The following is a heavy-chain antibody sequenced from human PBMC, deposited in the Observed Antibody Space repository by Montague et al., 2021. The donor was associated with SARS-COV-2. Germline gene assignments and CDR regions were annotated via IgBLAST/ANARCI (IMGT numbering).Heavy chain of an antibody. CDR1: GFSLNTNGMG. V-gene: IGHV2-5*02. D-gene: IGHD3-16*02. CDR3: ARYTSRMYGSFDY. Sequence: VKPTQTLTLTCTVSGFSLNTNGMGVGWLRQPPGEAPAWLALIYWDDDKRYSPSLKTRLTITKDTSRNQVVLTMTNVDPGDTGTYFCARYTSRMYGSFDYWGQGALVSVSS. CDR2: IYWDDDK. J-gene: IGHJ4*02.